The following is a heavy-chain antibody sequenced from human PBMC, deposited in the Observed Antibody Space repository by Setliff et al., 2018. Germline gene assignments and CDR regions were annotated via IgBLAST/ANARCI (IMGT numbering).Heavy chain of an antibody. CDR3: AKSVGSGYRDAFDI. CDR1: GFTFSSYG. J-gene: IGHJ3*02. D-gene: IGHD3-22*01. V-gene: IGHV3-30*02. Sequence: PGGSLRLSCAASGFTFSSYGMHWVRQAPGKGLEWVAVIWYDGSNKYYADSVKGRFTISRDNSKNTLYLQMNSLRPEDTAVYYCAKSVGSGYRDAFDIWGQGTMVTVSS. CDR2: IWYDGSNK.